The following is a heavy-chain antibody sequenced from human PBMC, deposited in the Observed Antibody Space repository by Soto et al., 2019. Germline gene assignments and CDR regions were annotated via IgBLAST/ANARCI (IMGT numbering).Heavy chain of an antibody. CDR3: ARVEAGSGNCVPDPSLEY. D-gene: IGHD3-10*01. CDR1: GFTFSSHA. CDR2: ISYDGNNK. Sequence: QVQLVESGGGVVQPGRSLRLSCAASGFTFSSHAMHWVRQAPGKGLEWVAVISYDGNNKYYADSVKGRFTISRDNSKNTLYLQGNSLRAEVRAVYYCARVEAGSGNCVPDPSLEYWGQGTLVTVSS. J-gene: IGHJ4*02. V-gene: IGHV3-30-3*01.